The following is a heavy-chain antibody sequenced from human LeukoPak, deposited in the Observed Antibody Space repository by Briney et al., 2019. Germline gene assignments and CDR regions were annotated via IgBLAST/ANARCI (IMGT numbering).Heavy chain of an antibody. CDR1: GFTLSSYA. D-gene: IGHD1-26*01. CDR3: AKGRSGSYSPTWDY. V-gene: IGHV3-23*01. Sequence: GGSLRLSCAASGFTLSSYAMSWVRQAPGKGLEWVSGISGSDGGTNYADSVKGRFTISRDNSKNTLFLQMNSLRAEDTAVYYCAKGRSGSYSPTWDYWGQGTLVTVSS. CDR2: ISGSDGGT. J-gene: IGHJ4*02.